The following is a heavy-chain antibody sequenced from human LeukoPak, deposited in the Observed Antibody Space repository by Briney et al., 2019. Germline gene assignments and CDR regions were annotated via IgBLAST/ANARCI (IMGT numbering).Heavy chain of an antibody. J-gene: IGHJ6*03. V-gene: IGHV4-39*07. CDR3: ARGLYGYSGYDHYYYYYYMDV. CDR2: IYYSGST. CDR1: GGSISSSSYY. Sequence: SEALSLTCTVSGGSISSSSYYWGWIRQPPGKGLEWIGSIYYSGSTNYNPSLKSRVTISVDTSKNQFSLKLSSVTAADTAVYYCARGLYGYSGYDHYYYYYYMDVWGKGTTVTVSS. D-gene: IGHD5-12*01.